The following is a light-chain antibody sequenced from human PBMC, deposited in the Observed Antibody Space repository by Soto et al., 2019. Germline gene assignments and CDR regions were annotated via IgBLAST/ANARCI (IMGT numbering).Light chain of an antibody. V-gene: IGKV1-39*01. CDR1: QSINSC. CDR2: TTS. J-gene: IGKJ4*01. Sequence: DTQMTQSPSSLSASVGDRVTITCRASQSINSCLNWYQQKPGKAPKLLIYTTSSLQSGVPSRFSGSGSGTDFTLTISSLQPEDFATYYCQQSDSTPQTFGGGTRVEIK. CDR3: QQSDSTPQT.